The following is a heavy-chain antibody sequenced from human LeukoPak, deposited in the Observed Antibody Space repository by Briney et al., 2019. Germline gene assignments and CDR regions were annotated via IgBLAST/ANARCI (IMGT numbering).Heavy chain of an antibody. D-gene: IGHD3-10*02. J-gene: IGHJ6*02. V-gene: IGHV3-23*01. CDR2: ISGSGDRT. Sequence: GGSLRLSCAASGFTFSSYAMNWVRQAPGKGLEWVSGISGSGDRTYYADSVKGRFAISRDNSKSMLFLQLNSLRAEDTALYYCARDLHYYVAMDVWGQGTTVTVSS. CDR1: GFTFSSYA. CDR3: ARDLHYYVAMDV.